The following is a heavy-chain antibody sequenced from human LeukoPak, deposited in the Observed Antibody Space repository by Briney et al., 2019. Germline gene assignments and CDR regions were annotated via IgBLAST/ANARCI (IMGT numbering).Heavy chain of an antibody. J-gene: IGHJ6*03. Sequence: GGSLRLSCAASGFTFSSYAMGWVRQAPGKGLEWVSTISGSGGSTYYADSVKGRFTISRDNSKNTLYLQMNSLRAEDTAVYYCAKAPKGYYYYMDVWGKGTTVTVSS. CDR3: AKAPKGYYYYMDV. CDR2: ISGSGGST. CDR1: GFTFSSYA. V-gene: IGHV3-23*01.